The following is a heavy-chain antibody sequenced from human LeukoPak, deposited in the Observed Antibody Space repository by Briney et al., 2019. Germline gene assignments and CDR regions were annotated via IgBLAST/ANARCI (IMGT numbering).Heavy chain of an antibody. CDR2: ISGSGSVI. CDR1: GFTFSDYY. V-gene: IGHV3-11*04. J-gene: IGHJ4*02. CDR3: SRDPRPCDY. Sequence: GGSLRLSCAASGFTFSDYYMTWIRQAPGKGLESVAYISGSGSVIVYADSVKGRFTISRDNAQNSLYPQMNSLTDEDTAVYYCSRDPRPCDYWGQGTLVTVSS.